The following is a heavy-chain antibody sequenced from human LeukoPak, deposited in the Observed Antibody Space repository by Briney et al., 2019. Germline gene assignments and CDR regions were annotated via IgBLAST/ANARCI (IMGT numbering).Heavy chain of an antibody. CDR2: ISSYNGNT. J-gene: IGHJ6*02. V-gene: IGHV1-18*01. D-gene: IGHD3-9*01. Sequence: VKVSCKASGYTFTSYGISWVRQAPGQGLEWMGWISSYNGNTNYAQKLQGRVTMTTDTSTSTAYMELRSLRSDDTAVYYCARDRGYDILTGYADYYYGMDVWGQGTTVTVSS. CDR1: GYTFTSYG. CDR3: ARDRGYDILTGYADYYYGMDV.